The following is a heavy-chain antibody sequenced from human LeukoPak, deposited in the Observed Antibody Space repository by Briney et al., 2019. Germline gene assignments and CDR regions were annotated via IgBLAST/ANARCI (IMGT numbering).Heavy chain of an antibody. Sequence: VASVKVSCKASGGTFSSYAISWVRQAPGQGLEWMGGIIPIFGTANYAQKFQGRVTITADESTSTAYMELSSQRSEDTAVYYCATCARNFYCYRFDYWGQGTLVTVSS. V-gene: IGHV1-69*13. J-gene: IGHJ4*02. D-gene: IGHD2-2*02. CDR3: ATCARNFYCYRFDY. CDR1: GGTFSSYA. CDR2: IIPIFGTA.